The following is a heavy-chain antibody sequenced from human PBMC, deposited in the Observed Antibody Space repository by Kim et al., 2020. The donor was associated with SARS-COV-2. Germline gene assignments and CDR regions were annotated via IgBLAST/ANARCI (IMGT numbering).Heavy chain of an antibody. CDR3: TKGFGSGSYYESVDY. J-gene: IGHJ4*02. D-gene: IGHD3-10*01. Sequence: GGSLRLSCAASGFTFNNYGMHWVRQAPGKGLEWVALISLDGNNNNYADSVKGRFTISRDNSRNTLYLQMNSLRTEDTAVYYCTKGFGSGSYYESVDYWGQGTLVTVSS. V-gene: IGHV3-30*18. CDR2: ISLDGNNN. CDR1: GFTFNNYG.